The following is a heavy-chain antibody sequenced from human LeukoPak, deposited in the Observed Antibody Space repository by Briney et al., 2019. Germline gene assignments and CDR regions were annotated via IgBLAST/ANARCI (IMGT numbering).Heavy chain of an antibody. D-gene: IGHD6-19*01. Sequence: SETLSLTCAVSGYSISSGYYWCWSRQPPGRGLEWIGNIYHTGSTYYNPSLKSRVTISVDTSKNEFSLKLSSVTAADTAMYYCARYTSGWIFDYWGQGTLVTVSS. CDR1: GYSISSGYY. CDR2: IYHTGST. CDR3: ARYTSGWIFDY. V-gene: IGHV4-38-2*01. J-gene: IGHJ4*02.